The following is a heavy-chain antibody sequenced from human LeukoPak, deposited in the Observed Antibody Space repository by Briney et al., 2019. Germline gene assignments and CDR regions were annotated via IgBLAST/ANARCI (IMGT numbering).Heavy chain of an antibody. CDR2: INHSGST. CDR3: ARGRGGGYPYYYYGMDV. Sequence: SETLSLTCAVYGGSFSGYYWSWIRQPPGKGLEWIGEINHSGSTNYNPSLKSRVTISVDTSKNQFSLKLSSVTAADTAVYYCARGRGGGYPYYYYGMDVWGQGTTVTVSS. V-gene: IGHV4-34*01. D-gene: IGHD5-12*01. J-gene: IGHJ6*02. CDR1: GGSFSGYY.